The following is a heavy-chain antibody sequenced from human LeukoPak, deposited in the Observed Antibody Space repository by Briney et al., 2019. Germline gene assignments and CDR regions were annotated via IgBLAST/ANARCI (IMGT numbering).Heavy chain of an antibody. D-gene: IGHD4-23*01. CDR2: ISAYNGNT. V-gene: IGHV1-18*01. CDR3: ARVGDYGGNTNPFDY. CDR1: GYTFTSYG. Sequence: ASVKVSCKASGYTFTSYGISWVRQAPGQGLEWMGWISAYNGNTNYAQKLQGRVTMTTDTSTSTAYMEVRSLTSDDTAVYYCARVGDYGGNTNPFDYWGQGTLVTVSS. J-gene: IGHJ4*02.